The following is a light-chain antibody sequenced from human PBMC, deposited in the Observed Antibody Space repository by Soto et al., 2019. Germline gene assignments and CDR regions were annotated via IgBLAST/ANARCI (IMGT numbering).Light chain of an antibody. J-gene: IGLJ1*01. CDR3: AAWDASLGGFYV. CDR2: SNN. CDR1: RSSIGSNT. Sequence: QSVLTQPALASGTPGQRVTISCSGSRSSIGSNTVNWYQHLPGSAPKLLIYSNNHRPSGVPDRLSVSKAGASASLAISGLQSEDEGDYYCAAWDASLGGFYVFGSGTKLTVL. V-gene: IGLV1-44*01.